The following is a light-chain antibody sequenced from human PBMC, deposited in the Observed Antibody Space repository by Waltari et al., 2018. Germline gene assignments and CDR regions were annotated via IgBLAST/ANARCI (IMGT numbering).Light chain of an antibody. CDR2: WAS. V-gene: IGKV4-1*01. CDR1: PTVLYNSNNRNY. J-gene: IGKJ4*01. CDR3: QQYYSFPLT. Sequence: DFVMTQSPASLALSRGERATSPCKTSPTVLYNSNNRNYLTWYQQKPGQPPKLLFYWASTRESGVPDRFSASGSGTDFTLTINNLQAEDVAVYYCQQYYSFPLTFGGGTKVEIK.